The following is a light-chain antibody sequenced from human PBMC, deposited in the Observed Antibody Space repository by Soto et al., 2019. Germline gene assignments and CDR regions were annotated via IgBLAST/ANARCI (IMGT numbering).Light chain of an antibody. CDR1: QNINAW. V-gene: IGKV1-5*01. CDR3: QHYRLYSPWT. J-gene: IGKJ1*01. Sequence: DIQMTQSPSTLSGSVGDRVTITCRASQNINAWLAWYQQKPGKAPKLLISDASSLESGVPSRFSGSGSGTEFTLTISGLQPDDFATYYCQHYRLYSPWTFGQGTKVDIK. CDR2: DAS.